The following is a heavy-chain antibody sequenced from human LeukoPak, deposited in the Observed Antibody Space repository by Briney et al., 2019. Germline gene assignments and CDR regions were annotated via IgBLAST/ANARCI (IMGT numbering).Heavy chain of an antibody. D-gene: IGHD2-2*01. CDR3: ARDLPGTSFFDY. J-gene: IGHJ4*02. V-gene: IGHV4-59*11. CDR1: GGSISGHY. Sequence: SETLSLSCSVSGGSISGHYWSWLRQPPGKGLEWIGYIHYTGRTNYNPSLQSRVTMSVDTSKNQSSLRLGSVTAADTAVYYCARDLPGTSFFDYWGQGTLVTVSS. CDR2: IHYTGRT.